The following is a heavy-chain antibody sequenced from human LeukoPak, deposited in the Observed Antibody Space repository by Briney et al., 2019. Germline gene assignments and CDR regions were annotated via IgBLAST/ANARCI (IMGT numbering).Heavy chain of an antibody. D-gene: IGHD6-13*01. CDR2: IYSGGST. CDR3: ASGQQLVRGAFDI. V-gene: IGHV3-66*01. J-gene: IGHJ3*02. Sequence: GGSLRLSCAASGFTVSSNYMSWVRQAPGKGLEWVSVIYSGGSTYYADSVKGRFTISRDNSKNTLYLQMNSLRAEDTAVYYCASGQQLVRGAFDIWGQGTKVTVSS. CDR1: GFTVSSNY.